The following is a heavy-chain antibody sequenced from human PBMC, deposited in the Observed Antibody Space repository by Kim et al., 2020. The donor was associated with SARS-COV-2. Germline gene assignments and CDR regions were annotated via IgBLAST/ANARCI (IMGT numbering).Heavy chain of an antibody. V-gene: IGHV3-30*18. J-gene: IGHJ6*02. D-gene: IGHD6-19*01. CDR1: GFTFSSYG. CDR3: AKEEGSGYSSGWTYYYYGMDV. CDR2: ISYAGSNK. Sequence: GGSLRLSCAASGFTFSSYGMHWVRQAPGKGLEWVAVISYAGSNKYYADSVKGRFTISRDNSKNTLYLQMNSLRAEDTAVYYCAKEEGSGYSSGWTYYYYGMDVWGQGTTVTVSS.